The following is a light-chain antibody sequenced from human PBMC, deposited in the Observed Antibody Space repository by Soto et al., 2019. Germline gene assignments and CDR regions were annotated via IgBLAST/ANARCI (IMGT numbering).Light chain of an antibody. CDR1: ALPKQY. CDR3: QSADSSGTVV. CDR2: KDS. J-gene: IGLJ2*01. Sequence: SNDLTQPPSVSVSPGQTARITCSGDALPKQYAYWYQQKPGQAPVLVIYKDSERPSGIPERFSGSSSGTTVTLTISGVQAEDEADYYCQSADSSGTVVFGGGTKLTVL. V-gene: IGLV3-25*03.